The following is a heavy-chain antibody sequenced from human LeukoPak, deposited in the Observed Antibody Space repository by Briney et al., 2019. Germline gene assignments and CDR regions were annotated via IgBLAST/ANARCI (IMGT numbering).Heavy chain of an antibody. CDR1: GFTFDDYG. CDR2: INWNGGST. Sequence: GGSLRLSCAASGFTFDDYGMSWVRHAPGKGLEWVSGINWNGGSTVYADSVKGRFTISRDNAKNSLYLQMHSLRAEDTALYYCARVRTQQLVDFFYYYYYMDVWGKGTTVTVSS. CDR3: ARVRTQQLVDFFYYYYYMDV. D-gene: IGHD6-13*01. J-gene: IGHJ6*03. V-gene: IGHV3-20*04.